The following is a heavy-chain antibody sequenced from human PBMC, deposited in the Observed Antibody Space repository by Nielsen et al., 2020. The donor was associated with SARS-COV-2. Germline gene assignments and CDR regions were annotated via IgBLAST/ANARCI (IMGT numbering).Heavy chain of an antibody. D-gene: IGHD4/OR15-4a*01. V-gene: IGHV4-59*08. Sequence: IRPPPGKGLALIGYIYYRGSTNYNPPLKSRVTISVDTSKNQFSLKLSSGTAADTAVYCCARHIRRYGAGSCANNWFDPWGQGTLVTVSS. CDR2: IYYRGST. J-gene: IGHJ5*01. CDR3: ARHIRRYGAGSCANNWFDP.